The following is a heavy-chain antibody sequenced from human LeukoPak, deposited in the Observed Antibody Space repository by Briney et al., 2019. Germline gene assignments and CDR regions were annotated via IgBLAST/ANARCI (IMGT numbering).Heavy chain of an antibody. Sequence: SETLSLTCTVSGGSISSYYWSWIRQPPGKGLEWIGYIYYSGSTSYNPSLKSRVTISVDTSKNQFSLKLSSVTAADTAVYYCASDSSGYYYFDYWGQGTLVTVSS. J-gene: IGHJ4*02. V-gene: IGHV4-59*08. D-gene: IGHD3-22*01. CDR2: IYYSGST. CDR3: ASDSSGYYYFDY. CDR1: GGSISSYY.